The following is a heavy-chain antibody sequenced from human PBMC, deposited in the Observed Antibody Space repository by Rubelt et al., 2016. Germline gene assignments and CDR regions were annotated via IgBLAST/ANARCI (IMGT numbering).Heavy chain of an antibody. CDR2: VYYSGRT. D-gene: IGHD5-18*01. Sequence: QLQLQESGPGLVKPSETLSLTCTVSGGFIRNNSYYWGWIRQPPGKGLEWIGSVYYSGRTSYSPSLKSRVTISVDTSKNQFSLDLTSVTAADTAVYYCATDLGRGYIYGPLDSWGQETLVTVSS. CDR3: ATDLGRGYIYGPLDS. CDR1: GGFIRNNSYY. V-gene: IGHV4-39*07. J-gene: IGHJ4*02.